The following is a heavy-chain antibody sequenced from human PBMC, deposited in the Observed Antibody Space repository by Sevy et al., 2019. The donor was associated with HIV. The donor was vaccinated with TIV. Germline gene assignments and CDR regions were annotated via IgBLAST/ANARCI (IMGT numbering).Heavy chain of an antibody. D-gene: IGHD1-1*01. CDR3: AREGKRERETIPLDH. J-gene: IGHJ4*02. CDR2: ISNSGSTT. Sequence: GGSLRLSCAASGFRFNYHNMNWVRQAPGKGLEWISYISNSGSTTYLADSVRGRFTISRDKAKNSLFLEMDNLTDEDTAVYYCAREGKRERETIPLDHWGRGIQVTVSS. V-gene: IGHV3-48*02. CDR1: GFRFNYHN.